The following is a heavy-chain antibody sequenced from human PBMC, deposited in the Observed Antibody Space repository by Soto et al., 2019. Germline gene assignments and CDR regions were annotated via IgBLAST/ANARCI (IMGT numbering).Heavy chain of an antibody. CDR3: AKDLHYFDY. Sequence: GGSLRLSCAASGFTLSSYSMSWVRQAPGKGMEWVSAISGSGGSTYYADSVKGRFTISRDNSKNTLYLQMNSLRAEDKAVYYCAKDLHYFDYWGQGTLVTVYS. V-gene: IGHV3-23*01. CDR1: GFTLSSYS. CDR2: ISGSGGST. J-gene: IGHJ4*02.